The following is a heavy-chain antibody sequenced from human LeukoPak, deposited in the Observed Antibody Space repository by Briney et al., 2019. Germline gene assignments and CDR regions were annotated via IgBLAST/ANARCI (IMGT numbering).Heavy chain of an antibody. CDR2: IYYSGTT. CDR1: GGSINSGGYY. CDR3: ARDYDSSVGNWFDP. V-gene: IGHV4-31*03. J-gene: IGHJ5*02. D-gene: IGHD3-22*01. Sequence: PSETLSLTCTVSGGSINSGGYYWSWIRQHPGKGLEWIGYIYYSGTTHYNPSLKSRVTISVDTSKNQFSLKLSSVTAADTAVYYCARDYDSSVGNWFDPWGQGTLVTVSS.